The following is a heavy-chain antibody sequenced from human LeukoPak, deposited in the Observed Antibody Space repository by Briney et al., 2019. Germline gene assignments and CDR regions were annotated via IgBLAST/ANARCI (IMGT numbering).Heavy chain of an antibody. D-gene: IGHD3-22*01. CDR2: ISGSGSYI. CDR3: ASDRPLIASLYYFDN. V-gene: IGHV3-21*01. J-gene: IGHJ4*02. CDR1: GITFSAYT. Sequence: PGGSLRLSCEASGITFSAYTMNWVRQAPGKGLEWVSSISGSGSYIFYADSVKGRFTISRDNAKNSLYLQMSSLRVEDTAVYYCASDRPLIASLYYFDNWGQGTLVTVSS.